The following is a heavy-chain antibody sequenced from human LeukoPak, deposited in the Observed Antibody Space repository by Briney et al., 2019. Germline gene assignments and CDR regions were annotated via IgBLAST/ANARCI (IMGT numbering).Heavy chain of an antibody. CDR1: GGSISSGGYY. J-gene: IGHJ4*02. V-gene: IGHV4-31*03. Sequence: SQTLSLTCTVSGGSISSGGYYWSWIRQHPGKGLEWIGYIYYSGSTYYNPSLKSRVTISVDTSKNQFSLKLSSVTAADTAVYYCARIGSRITMVRGVPFDYWGQGTLVTVSS. D-gene: IGHD3-10*01. CDR2: IYYSGST. CDR3: ARIGSRITMVRGVPFDY.